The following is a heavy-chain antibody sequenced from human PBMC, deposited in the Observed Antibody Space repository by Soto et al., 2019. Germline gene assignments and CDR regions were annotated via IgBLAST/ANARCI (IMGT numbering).Heavy chain of an antibody. CDR1: GYIITGYH. D-gene: IGHD1-26*01. CDR3: GRGRSGQIVVFY. J-gene: IGHJ4*02. CDR2: ICPESGAT. Sequence: ASVKVSCKASGYIITGYHMHWVRQAPGQGPEWMGEICPESGATRYAQKFQGRVTMTRDTSITTVYMELKNLSPDDTAVYYCGRGRSGQIVVFYWGQGTPVTVSS. V-gene: IGHV1-2*02.